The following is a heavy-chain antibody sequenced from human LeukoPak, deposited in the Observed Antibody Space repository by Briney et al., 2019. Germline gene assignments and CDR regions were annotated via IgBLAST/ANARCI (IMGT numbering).Heavy chain of an antibody. D-gene: IGHD3-22*01. CDR3: ARDGYDSSGSNFDY. V-gene: IGHV3-7*01. Sequence: GGSLRLSCAASGFTFSSYWMSWVRQAPGKGLEWVANIKQDGSVKYYVDSVKGRFTISRDNAKNSLYLQMNSLRAEDTAVYYCARDGYDSSGSNFDYWGQGTLVTVPS. CDR1: GFTFSSYW. CDR2: IKQDGSVK. J-gene: IGHJ4*02.